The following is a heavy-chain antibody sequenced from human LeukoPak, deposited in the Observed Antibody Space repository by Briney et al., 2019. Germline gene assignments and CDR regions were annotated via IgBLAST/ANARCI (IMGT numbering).Heavy chain of an antibody. CDR3: TLTTFGVVYYFDY. Sequence: GGSLRLSCATSGFTFSSYAMHWVRQAPGKGLEWVALISYDGINQYYADSVKARFIISRDNSKNTLYLQLNSLRLEDTAVYYCTLTTFGVVYYFDYWGQGTLVTVSS. D-gene: IGHD1/OR15-1a*01. J-gene: IGHJ4*02. CDR2: ISYDGINQ. V-gene: IGHV3-30*04. CDR1: GFTFSSYA.